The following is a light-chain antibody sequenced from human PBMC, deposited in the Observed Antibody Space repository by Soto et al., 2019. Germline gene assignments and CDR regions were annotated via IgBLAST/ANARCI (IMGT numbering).Light chain of an antibody. J-gene: IGKJ1*01. CDR2: GES. CDR3: QQYNNWPWT. CDR1: QSISDT. V-gene: IGKV3-15*01. Sequence: EIVMTQSPATLSVSPGGRATLSCRASQSISDTLAWYQQKPGQAPRLLIYGESKRATGFPARFSGSGSGTDFTLNISSLQSEDCAVYDCQQYNNWPWTFDQGTKVEIK.